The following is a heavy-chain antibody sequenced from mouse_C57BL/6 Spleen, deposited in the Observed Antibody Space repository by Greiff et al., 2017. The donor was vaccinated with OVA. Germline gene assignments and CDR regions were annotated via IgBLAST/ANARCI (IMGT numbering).Heavy chain of an antibody. Sequence: EVMLVESGGGLVQPGGSLKLSCAASGFTFSDYYMYWVRQTPEKRLEWVAYISNGGGSTYYPDTVKGRFTISRDNAKNTLYLQMSRLKSEDTAMYYCARRGNYGRGAMDYWGQGTSVTVSS. CDR3: ARRGNYGRGAMDY. CDR1: GFTFSDYY. V-gene: IGHV5-12*01. D-gene: IGHD1-1*01. CDR2: ISNGGGST. J-gene: IGHJ4*01.